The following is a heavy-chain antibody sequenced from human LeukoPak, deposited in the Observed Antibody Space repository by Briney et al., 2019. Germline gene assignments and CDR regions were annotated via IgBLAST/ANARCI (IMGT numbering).Heavy chain of an antibody. CDR2: MSGSGGST. CDR1: GFTFSNYA. D-gene: IGHD3-10*01. CDR3: ARSTNYYGSGTYYFHFDY. J-gene: IGHJ4*02. Sequence: PGGSLRLSCAASGFTFSNYAMSWVRQAPGKGLEWVSSMSGSGGSTYYADSVKGRFTISRDNSKNTLYLQMNSLRAEDTAVYYCARSTNYYGSGTYYFHFDYWGQGTLVTVSS. V-gene: IGHV3-23*01.